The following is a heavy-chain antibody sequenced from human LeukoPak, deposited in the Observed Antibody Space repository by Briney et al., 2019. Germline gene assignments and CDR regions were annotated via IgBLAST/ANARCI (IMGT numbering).Heavy chain of an antibody. Sequence: ASVKVSCKASGYTFTGYYMHWVRQAPGQGLEWMGWINPNSGGTNYAQKFQGRVTMTRDTSISTAYMELSRLRSDDTAVYYCAREVVPYGDILTGYADYWGQGTLVTVSS. D-gene: IGHD3-9*01. CDR1: GYTFTGYY. CDR2: INPNSGGT. J-gene: IGHJ4*02. V-gene: IGHV1-2*02. CDR3: AREVVPYGDILTGYADY.